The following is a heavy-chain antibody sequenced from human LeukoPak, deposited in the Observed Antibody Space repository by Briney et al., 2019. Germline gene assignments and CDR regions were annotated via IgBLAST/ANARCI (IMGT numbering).Heavy chain of an antibody. CDR3: ARAPTWIFDY. Sequence: SETLSLTCAVYGGSFSGYYWSWIRQPPGKGLEWIGEINHSGSTNYNPTLKSRVTTSVDTSKNQFSLKLSSVTAADTAVYYCARAPTWIFDYWGQGTLVTVSS. V-gene: IGHV4-34*01. CDR1: GGSFSGYY. J-gene: IGHJ4*02. CDR2: INHSGST. D-gene: IGHD5-12*01.